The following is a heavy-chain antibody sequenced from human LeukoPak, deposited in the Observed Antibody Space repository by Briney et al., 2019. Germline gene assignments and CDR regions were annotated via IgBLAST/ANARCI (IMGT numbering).Heavy chain of an antibody. J-gene: IGHJ3*01. CDR1: GGSISRSSDY. CDR3: VGGRAFDV. D-gene: IGHD3-16*01. V-gene: IGHV4-39*01. CDR2: NYHRGTT. Sequence: SETLSLTCTVSGGSISRSSDYWGWIRQPPGKGLEWIATNYHRGTTYYNPSLKSRITISVDTSKNQFSLNLTSVIAAGTAVYYCVGGRAFDVWGQGTMVTVSS.